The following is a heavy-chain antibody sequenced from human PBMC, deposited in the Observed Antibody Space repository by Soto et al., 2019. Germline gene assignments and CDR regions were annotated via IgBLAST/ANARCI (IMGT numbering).Heavy chain of an antibody. D-gene: IGHD2-2*01. V-gene: IGHV4-59*01. CDR3: AREMRIYCSSTSCSNAQYYYYYYGMDV. CDR1: GGSISSYC. CDR2: IYYSGST. Sequence: PSETLSLPCTVSGGSISSYCWSWIRQPPGKGLEWIGYIYYSGSTNYNPSLKSRVTISVDTSKNQFSLKLSSVTAADTAVYYCAREMRIYCSSTSCSNAQYYYYYYGMDVWGQGTTVTVSS. J-gene: IGHJ6*02.